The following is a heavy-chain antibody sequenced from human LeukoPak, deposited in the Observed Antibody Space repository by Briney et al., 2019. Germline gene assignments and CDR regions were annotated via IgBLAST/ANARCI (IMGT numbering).Heavy chain of an antibody. CDR2: IWYDGSNK. CDR3: AKERGGGGYSYGQYYFDY. J-gene: IGHJ4*02. V-gene: IGHV3-33*06. CDR1: GFTFSSYG. D-gene: IGHD5-18*01. Sequence: GGSLRLSCAASGFTFSSYGMHWVRQAPGKGLEWVAVIWYDGSNKYYADSVKGRFTISRDNSKNTQYLQMNSLIAEDTAVYYCAKERGGGGYSYGQYYFDYWGQGTLVTVSS.